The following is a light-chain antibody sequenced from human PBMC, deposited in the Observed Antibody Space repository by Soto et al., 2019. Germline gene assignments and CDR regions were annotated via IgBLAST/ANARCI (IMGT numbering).Light chain of an antibody. CDR1: QSVSRN. J-gene: IGKJ1*01. Sequence: ELVMTQSPATLSVSPGERATLSCRASQSVSRNLAWYQQKPGQAPRLLIYGASTRATGIPARFSGSGSGTEFTLTISSLQSEDFAVYYCQQYNNWPRTFGQGTKVDIK. CDR2: GAS. CDR3: QQYNNWPRT. V-gene: IGKV3-15*01.